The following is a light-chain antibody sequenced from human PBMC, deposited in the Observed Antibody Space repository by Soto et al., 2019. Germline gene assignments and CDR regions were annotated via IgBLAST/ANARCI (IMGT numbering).Light chain of an antibody. CDR1: QSVSSNH. CDR2: GAS. CDR3: QQYVSSPLT. J-gene: IGKJ4*01. Sequence: EIVLTQSPGTLSLSPGERAALSCRASQSVSSNHLAWYQQRPGQAPRLLIYGASSRATGIPDRFSGSGSGTDFTLTISRLEPEDFAVYSCQQYVSSPLTFGGGTKVEIK. V-gene: IGKV3-20*01.